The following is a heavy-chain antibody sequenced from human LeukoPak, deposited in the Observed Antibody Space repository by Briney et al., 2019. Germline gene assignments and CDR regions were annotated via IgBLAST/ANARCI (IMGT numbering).Heavy chain of an antibody. Sequence: GGSLRLSCAASGSTFSRYAMSWVRQAPGKGLEWLSAISESDGSTYYADSVKGRFTISRDNSKNTLYLHMNSLRAEDTAVYYCAKEATATYYYYYGMDVWGQGTTVTVSS. CDR3: AKEATATYYYYYGMDV. D-gene: IGHD5-18*01. CDR2: ISESDGST. CDR1: GSTFSRYA. V-gene: IGHV3-23*01. J-gene: IGHJ6*02.